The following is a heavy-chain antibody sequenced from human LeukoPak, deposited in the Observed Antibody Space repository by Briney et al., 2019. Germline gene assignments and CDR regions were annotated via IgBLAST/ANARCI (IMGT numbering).Heavy chain of an antibody. CDR2: ITGSGGST. V-gene: IGHV3-21*01. Sequence: GGSLRLSCAASGFTFSTLGMNWVRQAPGKGLEWVSAITGSGGSTYYADSVKGRFTISRDNAKNSLYLQMNSLRAEDTAVYYCARDYEAVAGMSGRAFDIWGQGTMVTVSS. CDR3: ARDYEAVAGMSGRAFDI. CDR1: GFTFSTLG. J-gene: IGHJ3*02. D-gene: IGHD6-19*01.